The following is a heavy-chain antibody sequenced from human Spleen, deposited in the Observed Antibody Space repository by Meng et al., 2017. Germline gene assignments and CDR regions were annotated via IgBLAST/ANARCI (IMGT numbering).Heavy chain of an antibody. CDR2: IHYSGSL. D-gene: IGHD5-24*01. V-gene: IGHV4-28*03. CDR3: ARDLVLRGRDGYYFDY. J-gene: IGHJ4*02. Sequence: LRLSCAVSGYSVTSNDWWAWIRQPPGKGLEWIGYIHYSGSLYYNPSLKSRVTMSVDRSSNLFSLKLSSVTAADTAVYYCARDLVLRGRDGYYFDYWGQGTLVTVSS. CDR1: GYSVTSNDW.